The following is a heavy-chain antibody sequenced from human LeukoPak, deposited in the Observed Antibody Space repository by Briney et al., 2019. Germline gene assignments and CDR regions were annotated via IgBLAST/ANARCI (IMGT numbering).Heavy chain of an antibody. Sequence: SVKVSCKASGGTFSSYAISWVRQAPGQGLEWMGGIIPIFGTADYAQKFQGRVTITTDESTSTAYMELSSLRSEDTAVYYCARDLGGLLTGDNWFDPWGQGTLVTVSS. J-gene: IGHJ5*02. D-gene: IGHD2-15*01. CDR3: ARDLGGLLTGDNWFDP. V-gene: IGHV1-69*05. CDR1: GGTFSSYA. CDR2: IIPIFGTA.